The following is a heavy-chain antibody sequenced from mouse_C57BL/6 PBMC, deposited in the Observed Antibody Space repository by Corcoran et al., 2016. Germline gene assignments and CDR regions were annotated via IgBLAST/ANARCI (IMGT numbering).Heavy chain of an antibody. CDR3: ARFKRYFDY. Sequence: QIQLVQSGPELKKTGETVKISCKTSWCTFTTYGMSWVKQAPGKGFKWMGWINTYSGVPTSADDFKGRFAFSWETSASTAYLQINNLKNEDTATYFCARFKRYFDYWGQGTTLTVAS. CDR1: WCTFTTYG. J-gene: IGHJ2*01. CDR2: INTYSGVP. V-gene: IGHV9-3*01.